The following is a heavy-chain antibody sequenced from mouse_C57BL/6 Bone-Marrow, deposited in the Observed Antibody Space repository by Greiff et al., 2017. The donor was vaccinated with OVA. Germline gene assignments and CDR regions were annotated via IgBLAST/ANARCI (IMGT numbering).Heavy chain of an antibody. V-gene: IGHV1-64*01. CDR3: ARTGFYAMDY. CDR1: GYTFTSYW. CDR2: IHPNSGST. Sequence: VQLQESGAELVKPGASVKLSCKASGYTFTSYWMHWVKQRPGQGLEWIGMIHPNSGSTNYNEKFKSKATLTVDKSSSTAYMQLSSLTSEDSAVYYCARTGFYAMDYWGQGTSVTVSS. J-gene: IGHJ4*01.